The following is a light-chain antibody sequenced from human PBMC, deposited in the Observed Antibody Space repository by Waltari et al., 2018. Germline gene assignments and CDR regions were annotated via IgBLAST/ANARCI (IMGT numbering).Light chain of an antibody. V-gene: IGKV1-5*01. CDR1: QKVVDW. CDR2: SVS. CDR3: QLSKA. Sequence: DIQMTQSPSILSASIGDGVTIPCRASQKVVDWLAWYQPRPGRAPRLIISSVSTLEDGVPSRFTGSGSGTQFTLTINNLQPEDFAVYYCQLSKAFGQGTKV. J-gene: IGKJ1*01.